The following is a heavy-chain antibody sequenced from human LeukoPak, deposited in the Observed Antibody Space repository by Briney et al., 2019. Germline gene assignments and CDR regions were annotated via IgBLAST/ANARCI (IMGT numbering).Heavy chain of an antibody. CDR3: AKGAVAASGYFQH. V-gene: IGHV3-9*01. CDR2: ISWNSGSI. Sequence: GGSLRLSCAASGFTFDDYAMHWVRQAPGKGLEWVSGISWNSGSIGYADSVKGRFTISRDNAKNSLYLQMNGLRAEDTALYYCAKGAVAASGYFQHWGQGTLVTVSS. D-gene: IGHD6-19*01. J-gene: IGHJ1*01. CDR1: GFTFDDYA.